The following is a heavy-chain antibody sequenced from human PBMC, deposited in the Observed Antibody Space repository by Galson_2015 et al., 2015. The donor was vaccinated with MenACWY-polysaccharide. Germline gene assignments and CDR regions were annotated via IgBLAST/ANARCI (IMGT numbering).Heavy chain of an antibody. J-gene: IGHJ6*02. V-gene: IGHV4-39*01. CDR3: ASRLAQVGIAGYGYGMDV. D-gene: IGHD2-15*01. CDR1: GGSISSSNYY. Sequence: ETLSLTCTVSGGSISSSNYYWGWIRHSPEKGLEWIGTISYSGSTYYNPSLKSRVTISVDTSKNQFSLKLSSVTAADTAVYYCASRLAQVGIAGYGYGMDVWGQGTTVTVSS. CDR2: ISYSGST.